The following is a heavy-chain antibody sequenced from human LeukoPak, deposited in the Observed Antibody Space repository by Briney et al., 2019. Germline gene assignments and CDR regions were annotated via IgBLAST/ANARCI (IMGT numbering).Heavy chain of an antibody. Sequence: GESLRISCKGSGYSFTSYWISWVRQMPGKGLEWMGRIDPSDSYTNYGPSFQGHVTISADKSISTAYLQWSSLKASDTAMYYCARGERGYCSSTSCWAYFDYWGQGTLVTVSS. D-gene: IGHD2-2*01. J-gene: IGHJ4*02. CDR1: GYSFTSYW. CDR3: ARGERGYCSSTSCWAYFDY. V-gene: IGHV5-10-1*01. CDR2: IDPSDSYT.